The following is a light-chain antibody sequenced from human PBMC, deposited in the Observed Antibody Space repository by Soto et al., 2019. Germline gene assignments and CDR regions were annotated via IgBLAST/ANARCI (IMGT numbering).Light chain of an antibody. J-gene: IGLJ1*01. CDR1: SSDVGAYDY. CDR2: DVS. Sequence: QSVLTQPASVSGSPGQSITISCTGTSSDVGAYDYVSWYQQHPGEVPKLMSFDVSDRPSGVSNRFSGSKSGNTASLPISGLQAEDEADYYCSSFTTSTSYVFGTGTKLTVL. CDR3: SSFTTSTSYV. V-gene: IGLV2-14*03.